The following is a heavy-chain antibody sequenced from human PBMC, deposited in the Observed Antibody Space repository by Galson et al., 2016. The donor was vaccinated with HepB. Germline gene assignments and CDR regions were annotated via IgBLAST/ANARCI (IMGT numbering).Heavy chain of an antibody. J-gene: IGHJ3*01. V-gene: IGHV3-53*01. CDR1: GFTVDSDY. CDR3: ARGSPFDV. CDR2: LYSGGTI. Sequence: SLRLSCAASGFTVDSDYMHWVRQAPGKGLEWVSVLYSGGTIFYADSVKGRFTISRDTSTNTLYLQMNNLGAEDTAVYYGARGSPFDVWGRGTLVTVSS.